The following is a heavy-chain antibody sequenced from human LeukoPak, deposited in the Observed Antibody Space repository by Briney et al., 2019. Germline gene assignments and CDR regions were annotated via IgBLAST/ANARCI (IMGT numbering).Heavy chain of an antibody. CDR3: AKPRDYSDYYYCMDV. CDR2: IRYDGNNK. V-gene: IGHV3-30*02. D-gene: IGHD4-11*01. J-gene: IGHJ6*03. CDR1: GFTFSNYG. Sequence: GGSLRLSCTASGFTFSNYGMHWVRQAPGKGLEWVAFIRYDGNNKYYADSVKGRFTISRDSSKNTLYLQMNSLRAEDTSIYYCAKPRDYSDYYYCMDVWGKGTTVTVSS.